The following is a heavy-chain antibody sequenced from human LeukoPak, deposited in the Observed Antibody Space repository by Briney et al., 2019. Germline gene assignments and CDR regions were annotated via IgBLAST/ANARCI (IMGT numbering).Heavy chain of an antibody. CDR1: GFTFSSYG. CDR2: IRYDGSNK. J-gene: IGHJ4*02. Sequence: PGGSLRLSCAASGFTFSSYGMHWVRQAPGKGLEWVAFIRYDGSNKYYADSVKGRFTISRDNSKNTLYLQMNSLRAEDTAVYYCARSYGSGSYYNVLGYWGQGTLVTVSS. D-gene: IGHD3-10*01. CDR3: ARSYGSGSYYNVLGY. V-gene: IGHV3-30*02.